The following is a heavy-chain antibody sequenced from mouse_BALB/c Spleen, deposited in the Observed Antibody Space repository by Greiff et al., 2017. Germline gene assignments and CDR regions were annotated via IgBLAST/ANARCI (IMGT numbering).Heavy chain of an antibody. Sequence: EVKLVESGPELEKPGASVKISCKASGYSFTGYNMNWVKQSNGKSLEWIGNIDPYYGGTSYNQKFKGKATLTVDKSSSTAYMQLKSLTSEDSAVYYCARGTTVARGWYFDVWGAGTTVTVSS. J-gene: IGHJ1*01. CDR2: IDPYYGGT. D-gene: IGHD1-1*01. V-gene: IGHV1-39*01. CDR3: ARGTTVARGWYFDV. CDR1: GYSFTGYN.